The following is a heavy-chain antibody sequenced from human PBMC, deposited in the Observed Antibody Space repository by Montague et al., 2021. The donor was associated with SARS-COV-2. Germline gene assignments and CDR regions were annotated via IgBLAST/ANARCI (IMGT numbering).Heavy chain of an antibody. CDR2: VYYGGST. V-gene: IGHV4-59*11. D-gene: IGHD3-16*02. CDR3: ARANLVTFGGVIDLFEH. Sequence: SETLSLTCTVSGGSINSHYWSWIRQSPGQGLEWIGYVYYGGSTKYNPSLKSRVTISVETSKNQFYLKLTSVTAADAAVYYCARANLVTFGGVIDLFEHWGQGSLVTVSS. CDR1: GGSINSHY. J-gene: IGHJ4*02.